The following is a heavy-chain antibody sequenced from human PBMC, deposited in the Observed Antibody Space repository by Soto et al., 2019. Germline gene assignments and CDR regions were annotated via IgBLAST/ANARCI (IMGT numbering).Heavy chain of an antibody. J-gene: IGHJ3*02. CDR3: AIIATSGGGDAFDI. Sequence: GGSLRLSCAASGFTFSTYWMHWARQAPGKGLVWVSRINTDGSNTRYADSVKGRFTISRDNAKNTLYLQMNSLRPEDTAVYYCAIIATSGGGDAFDIWGQGTMVTVSS. V-gene: IGHV3-74*01. CDR2: INTDGSNT. CDR1: GFTFSTYW. D-gene: IGHD6-13*01.